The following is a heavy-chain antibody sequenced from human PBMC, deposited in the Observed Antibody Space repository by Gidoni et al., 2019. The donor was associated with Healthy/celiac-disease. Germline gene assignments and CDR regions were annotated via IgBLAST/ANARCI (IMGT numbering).Heavy chain of an antibody. D-gene: IGHD5-12*01. CDR1: GFTFSSYG. CDR3: AKDRRLCGRNSGYDLCSWNYYYYMDV. Sequence: QVQLVESGGGVVQPGRSLRLSCAASGFTFSSYGMHWVRPAPGKGLEWVAVISYDGSNKYYADSVKGRFTISRDNSKNTLYLQMNSLRAEDTAVYYCAKDRRLCGRNSGYDLCSWNYYYYMDVWGKGTTVTVSS. J-gene: IGHJ6*03. V-gene: IGHV3-30*18. CDR2: ISYDGSNK.